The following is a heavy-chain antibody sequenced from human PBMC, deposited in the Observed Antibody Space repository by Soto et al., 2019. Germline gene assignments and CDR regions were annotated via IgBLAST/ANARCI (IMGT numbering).Heavy chain of an antibody. Sequence: QVQLVESGGGVVQPGRSLRLSCAASGFTFSSYGMHWVRQAPGKGLEWVAVIWYDGSNKYYADSVKGRFTISRDNSKNTLYLQMNSLRAEDTAVYYCARCGRGGSCFRYYYYGMDVWGQGPTVTVSS. D-gene: IGHD2-15*01. V-gene: IGHV3-33*01. CDR1: GFTFSSYG. CDR3: ARCGRGGSCFRYYYYGMDV. J-gene: IGHJ6*02. CDR2: IWYDGSNK.